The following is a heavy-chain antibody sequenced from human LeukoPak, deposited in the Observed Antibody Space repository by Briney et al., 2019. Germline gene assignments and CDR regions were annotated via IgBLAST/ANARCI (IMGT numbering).Heavy chain of an antibody. CDR3: ARGGPRSNWFDP. CDR2: IYYSGST. J-gene: IGHJ5*02. D-gene: IGHD1-14*01. CDR1: GGSISSYY. Sequence: SETLSLTCTVSGGSISSYYWSWIRQPPGKGLEWIGYIYYSGSTNYNPSLKSRVTISVDTSKNQFSLKLSSVTAADTALYYCARGGPRSNWFDPWGQGTLVTVSS. V-gene: IGHV4-59*12.